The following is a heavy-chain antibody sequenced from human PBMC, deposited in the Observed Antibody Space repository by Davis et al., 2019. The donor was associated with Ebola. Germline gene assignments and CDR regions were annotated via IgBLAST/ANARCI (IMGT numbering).Heavy chain of an antibody. Sequence: GESLKISCAASGFTFSGSAMHWVRQAPGKGLEWVSSISSSSSYIYYADSVKGRFTISRDNAKNSLYLEMNSLRAEDTAVYYCARDKDIIGAAGSYFDSWGQGILVTVSS. D-gene: IGHD6-13*01. J-gene: IGHJ4*02. CDR3: ARDKDIIGAAGSYFDS. V-gene: IGHV3-21*01. CDR1: GFTFSGSA. CDR2: ISSSSSYI.